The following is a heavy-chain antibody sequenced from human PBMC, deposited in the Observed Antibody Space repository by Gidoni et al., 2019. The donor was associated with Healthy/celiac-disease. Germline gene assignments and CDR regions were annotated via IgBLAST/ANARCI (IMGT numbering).Heavy chain of an antibody. CDR1: GGSFSGYS. Sequence: QVQLQQWGAGLLKPSETLSLTCAVYGGSFSGYSWSGIRQPPGKGLEWIGEIKHSGSTNYNPSLKSRVTISVDTSKNQFSLKLSSVTAADTAVYYCARDRVVYAIRLFDYWGQGTLVTVSS. V-gene: IGHV4-34*01. J-gene: IGHJ4*02. CDR3: ARDRVVYAIRLFDY. D-gene: IGHD2-8*02. CDR2: IKHSGST.